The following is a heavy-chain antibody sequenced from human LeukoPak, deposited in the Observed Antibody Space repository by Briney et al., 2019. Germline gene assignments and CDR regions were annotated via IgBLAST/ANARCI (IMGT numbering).Heavy chain of an antibody. V-gene: IGHV1-69*13. CDR1: GYTFTSYD. J-gene: IGHJ5*02. D-gene: IGHD3-16*02. CDR2: IIPIFGTA. CDR3: ARDNSVGDIAWWFDP. Sequence: SVKVSCKASGYTFTSYDINWVRQATGQGLEWMGGIIPIFGTANYAQKFQGRVTITADESTSTAYMELSSLRSEDTAVYYCARDNSVGDIAWWFDPWGQGTLVTVSS.